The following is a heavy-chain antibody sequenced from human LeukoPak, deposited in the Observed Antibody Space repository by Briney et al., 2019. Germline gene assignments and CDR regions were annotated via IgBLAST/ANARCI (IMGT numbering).Heavy chain of an antibody. D-gene: IGHD3-10*01. J-gene: IGHJ4*02. CDR2: ISGSDDNA. CDR1: GFTFSSYA. Sequence: GGSLRLSCATSGFTFSSYAMSWVRQAPGKGLEWVSAISGSDDNAYYADSVRGRFTISRDKSKNTLYLQMNSLRVEDTAVYYCAKDNYNYYGSGSYYNFDYWGQGTLVTVSS. V-gene: IGHV3-23*01. CDR3: AKDNYNYYGSGSYYNFDY.